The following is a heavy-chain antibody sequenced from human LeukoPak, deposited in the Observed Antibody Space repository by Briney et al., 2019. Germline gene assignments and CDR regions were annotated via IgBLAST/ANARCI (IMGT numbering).Heavy chain of an antibody. V-gene: IGHV3-11*04. D-gene: IGHD3-22*01. CDR2: INSAGNNI. J-gene: IGHJ4*02. CDR1: GFTFSDYF. Sequence: GSLRLSCVTSGFTFSDYFMNWIRHAPGKGPEWLSFINSAGNNIYYRDSVKGRFTISRDNAKKTLYLEMNNLRVDDTAVYYCAQARGYPNWGQGTLVTVSS. CDR3: AQARGYPN.